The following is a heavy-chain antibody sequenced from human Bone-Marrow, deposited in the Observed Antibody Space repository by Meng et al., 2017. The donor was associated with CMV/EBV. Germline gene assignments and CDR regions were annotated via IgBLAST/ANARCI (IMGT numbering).Heavy chain of an antibody. CDR3: AGSRPGGGACDY. Sequence: VQIQSSGPGLVQPSETLSLTCIVSGASINNYNWNWVRQPAGQGLEWIGLIQVIGHTVYNPSLKSRVTVSLDASKSQFSLTLNSVTAADTATYYCAGSRPGGGACDYWGQGILVTVSS. V-gene: IGHV4-4*07. D-gene: IGHD3-16*01. CDR2: IQVIGHT. J-gene: IGHJ4*02. CDR1: GASINNYN.